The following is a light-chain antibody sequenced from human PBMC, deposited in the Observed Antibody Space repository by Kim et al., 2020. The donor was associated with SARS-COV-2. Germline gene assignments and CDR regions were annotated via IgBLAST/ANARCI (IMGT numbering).Light chain of an antibody. Sequence: DIQMTQSPASLSASVGDTVTITCRASQGISNSLAWYQQKPGKVPQLLISAASTLQSGVPSRLSGGGSGTDFTLTISSLQPEDFATYYCQPYSGATWTFGQGTKVDIK. CDR2: AAS. CDR1: QGISNS. CDR3: QPYSGATWT. V-gene: IGKV1-27*01. J-gene: IGKJ1*01.